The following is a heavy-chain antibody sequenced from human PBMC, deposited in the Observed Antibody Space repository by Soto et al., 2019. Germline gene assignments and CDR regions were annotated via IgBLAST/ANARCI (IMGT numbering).Heavy chain of an antibody. V-gene: IGHV3-21*01. CDR3: ARESGEQLVRRGFYYYYRDV. D-gene: IGHD6-6*01. J-gene: IGHJ6*03. CDR1: GVTFSSFS. CDR2: ILSSSGSI. Sequence: EVQLVESGGGLVKPGGSLRLSCAASGVTFSSFSFNWVRQAPGKGLEWVSFILSSSGSIYYADSVKGRFTISRDNAKNSLYLQTNSLTDEDTAVYYCARESGEQLVRRGFYYYYRDVWGKGTTVTVSS.